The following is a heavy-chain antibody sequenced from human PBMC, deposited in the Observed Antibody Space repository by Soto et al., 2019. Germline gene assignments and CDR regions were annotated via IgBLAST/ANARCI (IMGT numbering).Heavy chain of an antibody. J-gene: IGHJ4*02. CDR2: IWYDGSNK. D-gene: IGHD3-9*01. V-gene: IGHV3-33*01. CDR3: ARDRVVLRYLDY. Sequence: VQLVESGGGVVQPGRSLRLSCAASGFTFSSYGMHWVRQAPGKGLEWVAVIWYDGSNKYYADSVKGRFTISRDNSKNTLYLQMNSMRAEDTAVYYCARDRVVLRYLDYWGQGTLVTVSS. CDR1: GFTFSSYG.